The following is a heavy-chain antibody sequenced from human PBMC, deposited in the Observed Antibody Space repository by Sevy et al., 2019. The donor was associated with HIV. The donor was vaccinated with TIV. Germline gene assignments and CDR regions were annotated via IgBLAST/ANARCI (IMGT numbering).Heavy chain of an antibody. CDR1: GFTFSSYE. D-gene: IGHD3-10*01. CDR3: AREGIGRGWFDP. V-gene: IGHV3-48*03. J-gene: IGHJ5*02. Sequence: GGSLRLSCAASGFTFSSYEMNWVRQAPGKGLEWVSYISSSGSTIYYADSVKGRLIISRDNAKNSLYLQMNSLRAEDTAVYYCAREGIGRGWFDPWGQGTLVTVSS. CDR2: ISSSGSTI.